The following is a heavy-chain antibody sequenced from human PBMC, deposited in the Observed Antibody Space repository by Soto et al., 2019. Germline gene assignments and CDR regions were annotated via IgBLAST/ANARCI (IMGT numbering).Heavy chain of an antibody. CDR1: GYTFTSYY. V-gene: IGHV1-46*01. Sequence: ASVKVSCKASGYTFTSYYMHWLRQAPGQGLEWMGIINPSGGSTSYAQKFQGRVTMTRDTSTSTVYMELSSLRSEDTAVYYCARAVSRNDFWSGYSYYFDLWGRGTLVNVPS. CDR2: INPSGGST. D-gene: IGHD3-3*01. CDR3: ARAVSRNDFWSGYSYYFDL. J-gene: IGHJ4*01.